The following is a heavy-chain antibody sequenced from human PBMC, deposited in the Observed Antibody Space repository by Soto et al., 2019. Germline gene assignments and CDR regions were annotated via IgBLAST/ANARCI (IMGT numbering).Heavy chain of an antibody. Sequence: SETLSLTCTVSGGSISSGGYFWNWLRQHPGKGLEWIGFIYHSGSTFYSPSLQSRVSISVDTSKNQFSLKLNTVTPANTAVYYCARVGYAHFGDDGPFDLFYFDNWGPGTLVTVSS. V-gene: IGHV4-31*03. CDR2: IYHSGST. CDR1: GGSISSGGYF. CDR3: ARVGYAHFGDDGPFDLFYFDN. D-gene: IGHD2-21*01. J-gene: IGHJ4*02.